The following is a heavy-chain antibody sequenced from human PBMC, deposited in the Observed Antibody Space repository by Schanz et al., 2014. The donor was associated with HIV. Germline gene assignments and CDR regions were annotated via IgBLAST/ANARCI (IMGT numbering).Heavy chain of an antibody. CDR2: ISAYNGNT. CDR3: ARDRGSISWMGRAFDI. Sequence: QVQLVQSGAEVKKPGSSVKVSCKASGGSFSYYAINWVRQAPGQGLEWMGGISAYNGNTNYAQKLQGRVTMTTDTSTSTAYMDLRSLKSDDTAVYYCARDRGSISWMGRAFDIWGQGTMVTVSS. D-gene: IGHD2-2*01. V-gene: IGHV1-18*01. J-gene: IGHJ3*02. CDR1: GGSFSYYA.